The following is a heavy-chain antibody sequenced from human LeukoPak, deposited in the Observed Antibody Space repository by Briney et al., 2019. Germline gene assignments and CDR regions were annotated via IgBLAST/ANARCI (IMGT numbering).Heavy chain of an antibody. J-gene: IGHJ6*02. V-gene: IGHV5-51*01. Sequence: GESLTISCKGSGYNLSDYWIDWVRQMPGKGLEWVGHIYPLDSDTTYSPSFQGQVTISVDKSTSTAYLQWRSLKASDTAMYYCARRFVVREGGEYHYYGMDVWGQGTTVTVSS. CDR3: ARRFVVREGGEYHYYGMDV. CDR2: IYPLDSDT. CDR1: GYNLSDYW. D-gene: IGHD3-10*01.